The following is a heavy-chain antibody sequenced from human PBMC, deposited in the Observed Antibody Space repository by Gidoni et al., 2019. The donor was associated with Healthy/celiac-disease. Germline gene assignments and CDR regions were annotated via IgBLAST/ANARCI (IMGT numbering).Heavy chain of an antibody. D-gene: IGHD6-19*01. Sequence: EVQLVASGGVVVQPGGSLSLSCAASGFTFDDYTMHWVRQAPGKGLEWVSLISWDGGSTYYADSVKGRFTISRDNSKNSLYLQMNSLRTEDTALYYCAKDARRAGTGGYFDYWGQGTLVTVSS. J-gene: IGHJ4*02. CDR2: ISWDGGST. CDR3: AKDARRAGTGGYFDY. V-gene: IGHV3-43*01. CDR1: GFTFDDYT.